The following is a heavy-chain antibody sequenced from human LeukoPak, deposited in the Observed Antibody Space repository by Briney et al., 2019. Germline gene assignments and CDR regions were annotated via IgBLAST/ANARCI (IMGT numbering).Heavy chain of an antibody. V-gene: IGHV3-53*01. J-gene: IGHJ2*01. CDR1: GFIVSNNY. CDR2: ISAGGST. CDR3: ARRTGSDWYFEL. Sequence: GGSLRLSCAASGFIVSNNYMSWVRQAPGKGLEWVSLISAGGSTYYADSVKGRFTISRDNSKNTLYLQMDGLRADDTAVYYCARRTGSDWYFELWGRGTLVTVSS. D-gene: IGHD1-1*01.